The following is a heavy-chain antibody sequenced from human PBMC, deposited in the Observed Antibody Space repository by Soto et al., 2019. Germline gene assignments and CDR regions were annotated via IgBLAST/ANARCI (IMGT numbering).Heavy chain of an antibody. Sequence: QVQLQESGPGVVKPSQTLSLTCTVSDGSISSAAYYWSWIRQHPGKGLEWIGNISHSGSTYYTPSLKSRVIISADTSKNQFSVNLTSVTAADTAVSSCAREYTYGSNFFDCWGQGALVTVSS. D-gene: IGHD5-18*01. CDR3: AREYTYGSNFFDC. J-gene: IGHJ4*02. CDR1: DGSISSAAYY. V-gene: IGHV4-31*03. CDR2: ISHSGST.